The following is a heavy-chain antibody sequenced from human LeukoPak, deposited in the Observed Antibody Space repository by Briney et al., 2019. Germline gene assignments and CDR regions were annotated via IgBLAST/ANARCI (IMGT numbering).Heavy chain of an antibody. Sequence: GMSLRLSCAASGFTSSRYAMHWVRQAPGKGLEWVSFIWNDGCNQYYADSVKGRFTISRDNSKKMVSLQMNSLRVDDTAFYYCARNGADDSGGHCHYWGLGTLVTVSS. V-gene: IGHV3-33*08. J-gene: IGHJ4*02. CDR3: ARNGADDSGGHCHY. CDR1: GFTSSRYA. D-gene: IGHD3-9*01. CDR2: IWNDGCNQ.